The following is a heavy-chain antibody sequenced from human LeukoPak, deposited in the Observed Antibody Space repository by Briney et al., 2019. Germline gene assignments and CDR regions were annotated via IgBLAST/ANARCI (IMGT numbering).Heavy chain of an antibody. CDR2: ITSGGDYM. V-gene: IGHV3-21*01. J-gene: IGHJ4*02. Sequence: TGGSLRLSCAASGFTFGGYTVSWVRQAPGKGLRWVSTITSGGDYMSYADSVKGRFTISRDDSKNSLYLHMNSLRAEDTAVYYCARVSIFGVVIANDYWGQGTVVTVSS. CDR1: GFTFGGYT. CDR3: ARVSIFGVVIANDY. D-gene: IGHD3-16*02.